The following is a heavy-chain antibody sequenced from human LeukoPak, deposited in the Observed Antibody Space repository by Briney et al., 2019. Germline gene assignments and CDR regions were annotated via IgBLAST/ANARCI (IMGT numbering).Heavy chain of an antibody. CDR3: ARGNGATSWFDP. J-gene: IGHJ5*02. V-gene: IGHV4-4*09. CDR1: GGSISSYY. D-gene: IGHD1-26*01. CDR2: IYTSEST. Sequence: SETLSLTCTVSGGSISSYYWSWIRQPPGKGLEWIGYIYTSESTNYNPSLKSRVTISVDTSKNQFSLKLSSVTAADTAVYYCARGNGATSWFDPWGQGTLVTVSS.